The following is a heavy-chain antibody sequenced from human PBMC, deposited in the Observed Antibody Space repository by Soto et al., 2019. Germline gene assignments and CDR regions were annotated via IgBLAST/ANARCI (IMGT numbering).Heavy chain of an antibody. CDR1: EYTFANHF. CDR2: VNPSGGPT. Sequence: QVRLVQSGAEVKKPGDSVSVFCKAPEYTFANHFIHWVRQAPGQGLEWMGIVNPSGGPTRYTQKFQGRVTMTRDTSTSTVYMVLSSLTSADTAVYYCAREGSYYFDSRIDYWGQGTLVTVSS. V-gene: IGHV1-46*01. CDR3: AREGSYYFDSRIDY. D-gene: IGHD3-10*01. J-gene: IGHJ4*02.